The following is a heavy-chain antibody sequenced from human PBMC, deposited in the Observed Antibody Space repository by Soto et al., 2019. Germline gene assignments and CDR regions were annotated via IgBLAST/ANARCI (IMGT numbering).Heavy chain of an antibody. CDR1: GYSFTSYW. J-gene: IGHJ5*02. CDR3: AITTQYCSSTSCYAGGFDP. Sequence: GESLKISCKGSGYSFTSYWIGWVRQMPGKGLEWMGIIYPGDSDTRYSPSFQGQVTISADKSISTAYLQLSSLKASDTAMYYCAITTQYCSSTSCYAGGFDPWGQGTLVTVSS. CDR2: IYPGDSDT. D-gene: IGHD2-2*01. V-gene: IGHV5-51*01.